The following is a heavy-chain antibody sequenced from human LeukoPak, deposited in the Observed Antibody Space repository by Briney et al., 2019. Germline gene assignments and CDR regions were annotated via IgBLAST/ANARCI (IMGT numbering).Heavy chain of an antibody. Sequence: GGSLRLSCAASGFTFSSYWMHWVRQAPGEGLVWVSRINSDGSSTSYADSVKGRFTISRDNAKNTLYLQMNSLRAEDTAVYYCARASYDFWSGYYMYWFDPWGQGTLVTVSS. V-gene: IGHV3-74*01. CDR1: GFTFSSYW. D-gene: IGHD3-3*01. J-gene: IGHJ5*02. CDR2: INSDGSST. CDR3: ARASYDFWSGYYMYWFDP.